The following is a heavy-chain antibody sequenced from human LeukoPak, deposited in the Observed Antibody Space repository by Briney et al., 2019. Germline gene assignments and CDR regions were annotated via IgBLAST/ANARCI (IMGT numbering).Heavy chain of an antibody. J-gene: IGHJ5*02. CDR3: ARDPYHRYCSSTSCYDNWFDP. D-gene: IGHD2-2*01. CDR2: ISAYNGNT. Sequence: GASVKVSCKASGYTFTSYGIRWVRQAPGQGLEWMGWISAYNGNTNYAQKLQGRVTMTTDTSTNTAYMELRNLRSDDTAVYYCARDPYHRYCSSTSCYDNWFDPWGQGTLVTVSS. V-gene: IGHV1-18*01. CDR1: GYTFTSYG.